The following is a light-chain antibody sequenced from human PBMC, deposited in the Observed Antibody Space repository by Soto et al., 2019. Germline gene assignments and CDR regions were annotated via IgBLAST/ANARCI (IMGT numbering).Light chain of an antibody. Sequence: DIQMTQSPSTLSASAGDRVTITCRASQSITTWLAWYQQKPGKAPNLLIYDASILESGVPPRFSGSGSGTEFTLTISSLQPDDFATYYCQQYGSYWSFGQGTKVEIE. J-gene: IGKJ1*01. CDR1: QSITTW. V-gene: IGKV1-5*01. CDR3: QQYGSYWS. CDR2: DAS.